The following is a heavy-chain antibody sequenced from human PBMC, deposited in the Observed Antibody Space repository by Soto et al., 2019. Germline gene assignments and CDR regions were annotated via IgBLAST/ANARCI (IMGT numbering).Heavy chain of an antibody. CDR1: GFTFSSYG. V-gene: IGHV3-30*18. CDR3: AKTSKAMGPHYYYGMDG. J-gene: IGHJ6*02. CDR2: ISYDGSNK. D-gene: IGHD5-18*01. Sequence: QVQLVESGGGVVQPGRSLRLSCAASGFTFSSYGMHWVRQAPGKGLEWVAVISYDGSNKYYADSVKGRFTISRDNSKNTLYLQMNSLRAEDTAVYYCAKTSKAMGPHYYYGMDGWGQGTTVNVSS.